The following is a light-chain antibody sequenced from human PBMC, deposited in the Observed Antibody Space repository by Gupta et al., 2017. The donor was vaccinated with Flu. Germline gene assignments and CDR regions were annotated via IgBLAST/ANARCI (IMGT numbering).Light chain of an antibody. V-gene: IGKV3-11*01. CDR2: YAS. CDR3: QQRSEWPHT. CDR1: QSVSSY. J-gene: IGKJ2*01. Sequence: EIVLTQSPATLSLSPGGRATLSCRASQSVSSYLAWYQQKPGQAPRLVIYYASHRATGIPARFSGSGSGTDFTLTISSLEPEDFAVYYCQQRSEWPHTFGQGTKLEIK.